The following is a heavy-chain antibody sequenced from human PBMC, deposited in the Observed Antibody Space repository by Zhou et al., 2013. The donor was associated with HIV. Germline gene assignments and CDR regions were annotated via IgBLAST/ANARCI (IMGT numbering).Heavy chain of an antibody. CDR2: ISPYNGDT. D-gene: IGHD2-15*01. J-gene: IGHJ3*02. Sequence: QVQLVQSGAEVKKPGSSVKVSCKASGYTFTSYFMHWVRQAPGQGLEWMGRISPYNGDTNYAQKVQGRVTMTTDTSTSMAYMELRSLRSDDTAVYYCARERYCSSGSCPDAFDIWGQGTMVTVSS. CDR3: ARERYCSSGSCPDAFDI. CDR1: GYTFTSYF. V-gene: IGHV1-18*04.